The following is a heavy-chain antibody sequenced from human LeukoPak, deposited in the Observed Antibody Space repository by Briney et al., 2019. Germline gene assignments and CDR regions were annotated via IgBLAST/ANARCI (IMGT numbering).Heavy chain of an antibody. CDR2: ISGGGGTI. CDR1: GFTFSAYS. Sequence: PGGSLRLSCAASGFTFSAYSMNWVRQAPGKGLEWVSFISGGGGTIYYADSVKGRFTISRDNAKNSLHLQMDSLRVEDTAVYYCVRNQEIDYYDSSGFYWGVEYWGQGTLVTVSS. CDR3: VRNQEIDYYDSSGFYWGVEY. J-gene: IGHJ4*02. D-gene: IGHD3-22*01. V-gene: IGHV3-48*01.